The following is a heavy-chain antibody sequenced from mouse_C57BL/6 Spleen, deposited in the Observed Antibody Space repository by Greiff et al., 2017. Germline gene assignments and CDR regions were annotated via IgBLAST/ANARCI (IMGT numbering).Heavy chain of an antibody. CDR2: IYPGSGST. CDR1: GYTFTSYW. J-gene: IGHJ2*01. CDR3: ARWHPVVASDY. Sequence: QVQLQQSGAELVKPGASVKMSCKASGYTFTSYWITWVKQRPGQGLEWIGDIYPGSGSTNYNEKFKSKATLTVDTSYSPAYMQLSSLTSEDSAVYYCARWHPVVASDYWGQGTTLTVSS. D-gene: IGHD1-1*01. V-gene: IGHV1-55*01.